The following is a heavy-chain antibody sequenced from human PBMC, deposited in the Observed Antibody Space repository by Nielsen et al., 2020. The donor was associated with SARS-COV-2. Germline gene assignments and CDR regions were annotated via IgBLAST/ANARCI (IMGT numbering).Heavy chain of an antibody. CDR2: ISYDGSNK. J-gene: IGHJ4*02. Sequence: GESLKISCAASGFTFSSYAMHWVRQAPGKGLEWVAVISYDGSNKYYADSVKGRFTISRDNAKNSLYLQMNSLRAEDTAVYYCARRKFCSGGSCYRNFDYWGQGTLVTVSS. D-gene: IGHD2-15*01. CDR3: ARRKFCSGGSCYRNFDY. CDR1: GFTFSSYA. V-gene: IGHV3-30-3*01.